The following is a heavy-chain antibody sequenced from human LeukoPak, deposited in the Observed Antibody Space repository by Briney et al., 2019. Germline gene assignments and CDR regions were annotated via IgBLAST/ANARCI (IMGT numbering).Heavy chain of an antibody. J-gene: IGHJ4*02. D-gene: IGHD5-24*01. V-gene: IGHV3-30-3*01. CDR2: ISYDGSNK. Sequence: PGGSLRLSCAASGFTFSSYAMHGVRQAQGKGLEWVAVISYDGSNKYYADSVKGRFTISRDNSKKTLYLQTNSLRAEDTAVYYCARDTGPQYNLDYWGQGTLVTVSS. CDR3: ARDTGPQYNLDY. CDR1: GFTFSSYA.